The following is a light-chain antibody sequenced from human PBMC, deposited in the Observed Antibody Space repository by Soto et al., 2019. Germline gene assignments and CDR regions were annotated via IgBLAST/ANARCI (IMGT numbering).Light chain of an antibody. CDR3: QHYDNLPLP. V-gene: IGKV1-33*01. J-gene: IGKJ4*01. CDR2: AAS. CDR1: ETISTY. Sequence: DFQITQSPSPLSPSVVGTVTITCRTSETISTYVKWYQKKPGKAPKLLIYAASNLERGVPSRFSGSGSRTHFSLTINNLQPEDVGTYFCQHYDNLPLPFGGGTKVDI.